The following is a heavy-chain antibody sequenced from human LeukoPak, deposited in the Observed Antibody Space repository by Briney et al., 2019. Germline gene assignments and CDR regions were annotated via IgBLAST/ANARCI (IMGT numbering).Heavy chain of an antibody. CDR1: GFTFSNYW. J-gene: IGHJ3*02. CDR3: ARDTRRHGYDTHSDAFDI. V-gene: IGHV3-7*01. D-gene: IGHD5-12*01. CDR2: IRQDGLDK. Sequence: GGSLRLSCSASGFTFSNYWMSWVRQAPGKGLEWVANIRQDGLDKYYVESVKGRFTISRDNAKNSLYLQMNSLRAEDTAVYYCARDTRRHGYDTHSDAFDIWGQGTMVTVSS.